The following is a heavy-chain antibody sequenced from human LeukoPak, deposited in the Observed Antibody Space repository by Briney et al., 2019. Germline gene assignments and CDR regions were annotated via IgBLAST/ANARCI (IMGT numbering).Heavy chain of an antibody. J-gene: IGHJ4*02. V-gene: IGHV3-23*01. CDR3: AIDRSGWPIDY. CDR2: ISGSGGST. Sequence: GASLRLSGAASGFTFSSYAMSWVRQAPGKGLEWVSGISGSGGSTYYADSVKGRFTISRDNSKNTLYLQMNSLRAEDTAVYYCAIDRSGWPIDYWGQGTLVTVSS. D-gene: IGHD6-19*01. CDR1: GFTFSSYA.